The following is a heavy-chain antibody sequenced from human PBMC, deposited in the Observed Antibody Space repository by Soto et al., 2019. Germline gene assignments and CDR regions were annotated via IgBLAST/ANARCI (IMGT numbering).Heavy chain of an antibody. CDR3: AKQVTPHSSGWPDAFDI. CDR2: IYSGGST. V-gene: IGHV3-66*01. CDR1: GFSVSNNY. J-gene: IGHJ3*02. Sequence: QLVESGGGLVQPGGSLRLSCAASGFSVSNNYMKWVRQAPGKGLEWVSLIYSGGSTYYADSVKGRFTISRDNSKNTLFLQMNSLRVEDTAVYYCAKQVTPHSSGWPDAFDIWGQGTMVSVSS. D-gene: IGHD6-19*01.